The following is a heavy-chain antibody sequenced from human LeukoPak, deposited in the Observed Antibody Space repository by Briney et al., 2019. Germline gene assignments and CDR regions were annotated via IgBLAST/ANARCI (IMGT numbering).Heavy chain of an antibody. CDR3: ARDEAAGPGDH. Sequence: SVKVSCKASGYPFTDHYIHWVRPAPGQGLEWMGWSNPNSGGTNYAQKFQGRVTMTRDTSISTAYMELSSLRSDDTAVYYCARDEAAGPGDHWGQGTLVTVSS. J-gene: IGHJ4*02. CDR2: SNPNSGGT. D-gene: IGHD6-13*01. CDR1: GYPFTDHY. V-gene: IGHV1-2*02.